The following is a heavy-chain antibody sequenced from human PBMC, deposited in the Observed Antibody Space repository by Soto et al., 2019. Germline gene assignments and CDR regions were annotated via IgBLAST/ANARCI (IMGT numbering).Heavy chain of an antibody. D-gene: IGHD3-10*01. V-gene: IGHV3-30-3*01. Sequence: QVQLVESGGGVVQPGRSLRLSCAASGFTFSSYAMHWVRQAPGKGLEWVAVISYDGSNKYYADSVKGRFTISRDNSKNTLYLQMNSLRAEDTAVYYCARGGVLLWFGELLFGGQGTLVTVSS. J-gene: IGHJ4*02. CDR3: ARGGVLLWFGELLF. CDR2: ISYDGSNK. CDR1: GFTFSSYA.